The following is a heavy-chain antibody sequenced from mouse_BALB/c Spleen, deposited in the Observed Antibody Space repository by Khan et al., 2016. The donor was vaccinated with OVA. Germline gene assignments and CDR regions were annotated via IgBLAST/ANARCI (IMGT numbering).Heavy chain of an antibody. CDR1: GYSFASYY. Sequence: IQLVQSGPELMKPGASVKISCKASGYSFASYYMHWVKQSHGKSLEWIGYIDPFNGVTTYNQKFKGKATLTVDKSSSTAYMHLSSLTSEDSAVYYCGRLGLNSWFAYWGQGTLVTVSA. J-gene: IGHJ3*01. V-gene: IGHV1S135*01. CDR2: IDPFNGVT. D-gene: IGHD1-3*01. CDR3: GRLGLNSWFAY.